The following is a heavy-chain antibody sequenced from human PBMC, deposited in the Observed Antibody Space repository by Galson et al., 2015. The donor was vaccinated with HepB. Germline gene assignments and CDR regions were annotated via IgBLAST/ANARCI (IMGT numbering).Heavy chain of an antibody. CDR1: GGSISSSSYY. V-gene: IGHV4-39*01. Sequence: ETLSLTCTVSGGSISSSSYYWGWIRQPPGKGLEWIGSIYYSGSTYYNPSLKSRVTISVDTSKNQFSLKLSSVTAADTAVYYCARPRAQLYYDILTGYQKWGYYFDYWGQGTLVTVSS. CDR2: IYYSGST. D-gene: IGHD3-9*01. CDR3: ARPRAQLYYDILTGYQKWGYYFDY. J-gene: IGHJ4*02.